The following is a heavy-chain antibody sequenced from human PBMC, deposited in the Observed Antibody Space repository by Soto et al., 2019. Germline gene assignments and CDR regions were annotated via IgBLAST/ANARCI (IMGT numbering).Heavy chain of an antibody. CDR3: ARVRGGYGSGSYWHYYYYGMDV. D-gene: IGHD3-10*01. J-gene: IGHJ6*02. V-gene: IGHV4-59*12. CDR1: GGSISSYY. Sequence: AETLSLTCTVPGGSISSYYWSWIRQPPGKGLEWIGYIYYSGSTNYNPSLKSRVTISVDTSKNQLSLKLSTVTAADTAVYYCARVRGGYGSGSYWHYYYYGMDVWGQGTTVTVSS. CDR2: IYYSGST.